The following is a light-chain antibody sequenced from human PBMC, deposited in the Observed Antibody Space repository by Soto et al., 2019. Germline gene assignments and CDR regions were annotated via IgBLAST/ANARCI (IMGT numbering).Light chain of an antibody. CDR1: QSVSFW. Sequence: DIEMTQSRSTLSASVGDRVTITCRASQSVSFWLAWYQQQPGKAPKLLIYDASSLESGVPSRFSGSGSGTEFTLTISSLQPDDFATYYCQQYNSYSQTFGQGTKVDI. CDR3: QQYNSYSQT. J-gene: IGKJ1*01. CDR2: DAS. V-gene: IGKV1-5*01.